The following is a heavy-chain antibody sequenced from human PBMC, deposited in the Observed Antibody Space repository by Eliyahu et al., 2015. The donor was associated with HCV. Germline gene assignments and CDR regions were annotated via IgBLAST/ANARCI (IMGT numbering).Heavy chain of an antibody. CDR2: IHYXGST. Sequence: QVQLQESGPGLVKPSETLSLTCTVSGGSITTYYGAWIRQPPGKGLEWIGYIHYXGSTNYNPPLKSRVXISVDTSKNQFSLNLTSVTAADTAVYYCASGGGGIAVAGTGGWFDPWGQGTLVTVSS. J-gene: IGHJ5*02. V-gene: IGHV4-59*01. CDR1: GGSITTYY. CDR3: ASGGGGIAVAGTGGWFDP. D-gene: IGHD6-19*01.